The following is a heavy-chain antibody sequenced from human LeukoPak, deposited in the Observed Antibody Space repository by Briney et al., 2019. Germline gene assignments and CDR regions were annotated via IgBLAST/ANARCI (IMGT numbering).Heavy chain of an antibody. CDR2: MNPNGGNT. CDR1: AYTFTSYD. CDR3: ARRSLRYSSGENWFDP. V-gene: IGHV1-8*03. Sequence: GASVKVSCRASAYTFTSYDINWVRQATGQGLEWMGWMNPNGGNTGYAQKFQGRVTITRNTSISTAYMELSSLRSEDTAVYYCARRSLRYSSGENWFDPWGQGTLVTVSS. D-gene: IGHD6-19*01. J-gene: IGHJ5*02.